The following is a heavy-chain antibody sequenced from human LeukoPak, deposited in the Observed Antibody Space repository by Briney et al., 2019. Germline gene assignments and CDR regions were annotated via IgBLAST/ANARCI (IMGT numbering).Heavy chain of an antibody. J-gene: IGHJ6*02. V-gene: IGHV4-34*01. CDR2: INHSGST. CDR1: GGSFSGYY. CDR3: ARPLPYYYYGMDG. Sequence: PSETLSLTCAVYGGSFSGYYCSWIRQPPGKGLEWIGEINHSGSTNYNPSLKSRITISVDTSKNQFSLKLRSVTAADTAVYYCARPLPYYYYGMDGWGQGTTVTVPS.